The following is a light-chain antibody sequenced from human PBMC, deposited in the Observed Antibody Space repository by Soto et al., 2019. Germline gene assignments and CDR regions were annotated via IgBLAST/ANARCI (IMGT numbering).Light chain of an antibody. V-gene: IGKV3-20*01. Sequence: EIVLTQSPGTLSLSPGERATLSCRASQSVSSSYLAWYQQKPGQTPRLLIYGASSRATGIPDRFSGSGSGTDFTLTISRLEPEDCAVYCCQQYGTSPYTFGQETKLEIK. CDR1: QSVSSSY. J-gene: IGKJ2*01. CDR2: GAS. CDR3: QQYGTSPYT.